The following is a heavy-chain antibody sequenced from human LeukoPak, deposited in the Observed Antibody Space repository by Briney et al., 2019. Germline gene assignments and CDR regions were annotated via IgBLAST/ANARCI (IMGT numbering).Heavy chain of an antibody. CDR3: ARRSITMLSYSIDV. J-gene: IGHJ6*03. CDR1: GGSISSANFY. Sequence: SETQSLTCTVSGGSISSANFYWSWIRQPAGKGLEWLGRIYSSGGINYNPSLRSRVTISFDTSKNQLSLKLSSVTAADTAVYYCARRSITMLSYSIDVWGRGTTVIVSS. CDR2: IYSSGGI. D-gene: IGHD3-10*02. V-gene: IGHV4-61*02.